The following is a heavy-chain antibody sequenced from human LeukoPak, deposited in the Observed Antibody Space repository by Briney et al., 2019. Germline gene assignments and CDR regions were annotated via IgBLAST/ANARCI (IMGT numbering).Heavy chain of an antibody. CDR3: ARPLRVATSAFDI. D-gene: IGHD5-12*01. J-gene: IGHJ3*02. V-gene: IGHV4-34*01. CDR2: INHSGST. Sequence: PSETLSLTCAVYGGSFSGYYWSWIRQPPGKGLEWIGEINHSGSTNYNPSLKSRVTISVDTSKNQFSLKLSSVTAADTAVYYCARPLRVATSAFDIWGQGTMVTVSS. CDR1: GGSFSGYY.